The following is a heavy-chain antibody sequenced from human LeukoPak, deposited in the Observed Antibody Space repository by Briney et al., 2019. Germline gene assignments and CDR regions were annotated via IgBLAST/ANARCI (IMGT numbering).Heavy chain of an antibody. V-gene: IGHV1-8*01. Sequence: ASVKVSCKASGYTFTSCDINWVRQATGQGLEWMGWMNPSSGDTGYAQNFQGRVTITRDTSISTAYMELSSLRSEDTAVYYCTRDKRGAAAADDAFDIWGQGTMVTVSS. J-gene: IGHJ3*02. D-gene: IGHD6-13*01. CDR2: MNPSSGDT. CDR1: GYTFTSCD. CDR3: TRDKRGAAAADDAFDI.